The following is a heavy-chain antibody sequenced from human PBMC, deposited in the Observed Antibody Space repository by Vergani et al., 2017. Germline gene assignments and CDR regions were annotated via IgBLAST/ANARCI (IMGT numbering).Heavy chain of an antibody. CDR3: AKKGGSLYYYGVDG. D-gene: IGHD1-26*01. J-gene: IGHJ6*02. CDR2: IRYDGSNP. V-gene: IGHV3-30*02. CDR1: GYTFGHFD. Sequence: QEQLLQSGGGVVQPGGSLRLACIGSGYTFGHFDMHWVRQAPGNGLAWVAFIRYDGSNPQYIDSVKGRFTISRDNSKDTLFLQMNGLRPEDTGTYFCAKKGGSLYYYGVDGWGQGTTITVSS.